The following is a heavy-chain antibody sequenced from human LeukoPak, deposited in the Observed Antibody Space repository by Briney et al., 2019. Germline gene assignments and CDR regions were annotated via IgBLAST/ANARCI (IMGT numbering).Heavy chain of an antibody. D-gene: IGHD6-13*01. Sequence: PSETLSLTCTVSGGSISSSSYYWGWIRQPPGKGLEWIGSIYYSGSTYYNPSLKSRVTISVDTSKNQFSLKVGSVTAADTAVFYCARHARDYSSWTPYDFDYWSQGTLVTVSS. J-gene: IGHJ4*02. CDR3: ARHARDYSSWTPYDFDY. V-gene: IGHV4-39*01. CDR2: IYYSGST. CDR1: GGSISSSSYY.